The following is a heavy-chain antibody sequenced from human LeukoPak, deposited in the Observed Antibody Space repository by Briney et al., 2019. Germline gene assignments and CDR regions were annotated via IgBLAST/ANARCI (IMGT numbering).Heavy chain of an antibody. CDR2: ISGYNGNT. V-gene: IGHV1-18*01. Sequence: ASVKVSCKASGYTFTTYSISWVRQAPGQGLEWMGWISGYNGNTYYAQKFRGRVTMTTDTSTSTAYMELRSLRSDDTAVYYCAREEGAPIAAANIWGLGTMVTVSS. D-gene: IGHD6-13*01. J-gene: IGHJ3*02. CDR1: GYTFTTYS. CDR3: AREEGAPIAAANI.